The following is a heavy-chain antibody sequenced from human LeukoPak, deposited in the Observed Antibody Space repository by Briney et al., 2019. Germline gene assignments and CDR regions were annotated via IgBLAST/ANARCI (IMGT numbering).Heavy chain of an antibody. CDR1: GFTFSSYG. CDR3: ARDFDPSGWYTDY. D-gene: IGHD6-19*01. V-gene: IGHV3-30*02. J-gene: IGHJ4*02. CDR2: IRYDGSNK. Sequence: PGGSLRLSCAASGFTFSSYGMHWVRQAPGKGLEWVAFIRYDGSNKYYADSVKGRFTISRDNSKNTLYLQMNNLRAEDTAVYYCARDFDPSGWYTDYWGQGTLVTVSS.